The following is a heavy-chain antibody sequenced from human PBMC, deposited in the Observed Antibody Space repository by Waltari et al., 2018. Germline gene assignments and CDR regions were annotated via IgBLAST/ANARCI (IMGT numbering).Heavy chain of an antibody. V-gene: IGHV3-33*01. CDR3: ARGYCSGGSCLIDY. J-gene: IGHJ4*02. Sequence: QVQLVESGGGVVQPGRSLRLSCAASGFTFSSYGMHWVRQAPGKGLEWVAVIWYDGSNKDYADSVKGRFTISRDNSKNTLYLQMNSLRAEDTAVYYCARGYCSGGSCLIDYWGQGTLVTVSS. CDR2: IWYDGSNK. D-gene: IGHD2-15*01. CDR1: GFTFSSYG.